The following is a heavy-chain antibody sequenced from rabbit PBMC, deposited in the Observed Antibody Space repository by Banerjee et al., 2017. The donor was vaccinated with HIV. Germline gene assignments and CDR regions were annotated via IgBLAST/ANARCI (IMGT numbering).Heavy chain of an antibody. V-gene: IGHV1S40*01. J-gene: IGHJ4*01. CDR3: ARSPYSGGWYFQL. CDR2: IATTLGDT. Sequence: QSLEESGGDLVKPGASLTPTCTASGFSFSSSYYMCWVRQAPGKGLEWIACIATTLGDTAYANWATGRFTISKTSSTTVTLQMTSLTVADTATYFCARSPYSGGWYFQLWGQGTLVTVS. CDR1: GFSFSSSYY. D-gene: IGHD4-1*01.